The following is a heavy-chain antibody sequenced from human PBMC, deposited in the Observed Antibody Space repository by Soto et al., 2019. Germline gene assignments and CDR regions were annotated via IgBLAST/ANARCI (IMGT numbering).Heavy chain of an antibody. D-gene: IGHD2-21*02. J-gene: IGHJ6*02. CDR1: GYTFTSYA. V-gene: IGHV1-3*01. CDR2: INAGNGNT. CDR3: AREGSCCGDCYSHYYYYYGMDV. Sequence: ASVKVSFKASGYTFTSYAMHWVRQAPGQRLEWMGWINAGNGNTKYSQKFQGRVTITRDTSASTAYMELSSLRSEDTAVYYCAREGSCCGDCYSHYYYYYGMDVWGQGTTVTVSS.